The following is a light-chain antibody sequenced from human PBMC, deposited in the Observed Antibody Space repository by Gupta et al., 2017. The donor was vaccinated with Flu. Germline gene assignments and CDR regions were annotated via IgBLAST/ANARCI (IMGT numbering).Light chain of an antibody. Sequence: DIQLTQSLSSLSASVGDRVTVTRNASRNSRNYLNCYQQKPGKAPKVLIFDASNLKPGVPSRCSGSGSGTDFTLITISRQPEDFATYYCQHYYILPQYTFGQGTKVEMK. CDR3: QHYYILPQYT. CDR1: RNSRNY. CDR2: DAS. J-gene: IGKJ2*01. V-gene: IGKV1-33*01.